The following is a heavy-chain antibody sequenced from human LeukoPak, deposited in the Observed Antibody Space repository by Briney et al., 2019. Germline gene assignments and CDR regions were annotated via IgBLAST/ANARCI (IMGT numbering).Heavy chain of an antibody. CDR3: AKDVYGDYARGYYMDV. J-gene: IGHJ6*03. V-gene: IGHV3-43*02. CDR1: GFTFDGIP. CDR2: FSGDGGST. Sequence: QPGGSLRPSVPALGFTFDGIPLTWVRQPPGRGWGWSFLFSGDGGSTYYADSVKGRFTISRDNSKNSLYLQMNSLRTEDTALYYCAKDVYGDYARGYYMDVWGKGTTVTVSS. D-gene: IGHD4-17*01.